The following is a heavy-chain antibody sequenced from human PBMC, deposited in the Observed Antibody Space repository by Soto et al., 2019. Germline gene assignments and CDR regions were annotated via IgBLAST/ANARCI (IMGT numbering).Heavy chain of an antibody. Sequence: GXSVKVACNASGGTASSYAISLVRHTPGQGLEWMGGIIPIFGTANYAQKFQGRVTITADESTSTAYMELSSLRSEDTAVYYCARGAAAGTDYYYYGMDVWGQGTTVTVSS. CDR1: GGTASSYA. D-gene: IGHD6-13*01. CDR2: IIPIFGTA. V-gene: IGHV1-69*01. CDR3: ARGAAAGTDYYYYGMDV. J-gene: IGHJ6*02.